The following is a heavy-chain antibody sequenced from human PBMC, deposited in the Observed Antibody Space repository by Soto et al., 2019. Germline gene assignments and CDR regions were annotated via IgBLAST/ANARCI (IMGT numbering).Heavy chain of an antibody. V-gene: IGHV1-69*01. CDR1: GGTFSSYA. J-gene: IGHJ6*02. CDR2: IIPIFGTA. D-gene: IGHD2-2*01. Sequence: QVQLVQSGAEVKKPGSSVKVSCKASGGTFSSYAISWVRQAPGQGLEWMGGIIPIFGTANYAQKFRGRVTITADESTSTAYMELSSLRSEDTAVYYCARLLPAAAIAPGYYGMDVWGQGTTVTVSS. CDR3: ARLLPAAAIAPGYYGMDV.